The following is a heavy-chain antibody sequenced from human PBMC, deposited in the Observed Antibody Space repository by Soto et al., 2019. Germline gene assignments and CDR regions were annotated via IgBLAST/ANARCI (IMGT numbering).Heavy chain of an antibody. Sequence: GALRLSCAASGFTFSTCWMHWVRQAPGKGLVWVSRINSDGSSISYADSVKGRFTISRDNAKNTLYLQMNSLRAEDTAVYYCARQPIVVAGKYGMEVWGQGTTVTVSS. V-gene: IGHV3-74*01. CDR3: ARQPIVVAGKYGMEV. CDR2: INSDGSSI. D-gene: IGHD6-19*01. CDR1: GFTFSTCW. J-gene: IGHJ6*02.